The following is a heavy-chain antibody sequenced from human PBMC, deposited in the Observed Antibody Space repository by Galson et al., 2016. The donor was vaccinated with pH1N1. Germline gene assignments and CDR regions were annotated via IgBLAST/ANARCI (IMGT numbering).Heavy chain of an antibody. CDR1: GASISNSNYY. J-gene: IGHJ4*02. Sequence: SLTCTVSGASISNSNYYWGWIRQPPGKGLEWIANIYYSGITYYDASLKSRVTISVDTSKKQFSLKLNSVIAADTAVYYCARLWYGEYIDYWGQGTRVTVSS. V-gene: IGHV4-39*01. D-gene: IGHD3-10*01. CDR2: IYYSGIT. CDR3: ARLWYGEYIDY.